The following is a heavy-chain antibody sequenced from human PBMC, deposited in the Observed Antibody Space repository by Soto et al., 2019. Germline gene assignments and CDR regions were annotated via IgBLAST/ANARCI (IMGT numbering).Heavy chain of an antibody. V-gene: IGHV4-59*01. D-gene: IGHD6-19*01. CDR2: IYYSGST. Sequence: SETLSLTCTVSGGTISSYYWSWIRQPPGKGLEWIGYIYYSGSTNYNPSLKSRVTISVDTSKNQFSLKLSSVTAADTAVYYCARQQWLVLNAFDIWGQGTMVTVSS. CDR3: ARQQWLVLNAFDI. CDR1: GGTISSYY. J-gene: IGHJ3*02.